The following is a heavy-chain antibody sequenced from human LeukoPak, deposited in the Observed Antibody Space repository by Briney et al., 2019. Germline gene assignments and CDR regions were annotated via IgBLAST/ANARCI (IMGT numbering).Heavy chain of an antibody. CDR3: ARDSNDFWSGYSASDY. D-gene: IGHD3-3*01. V-gene: IGHV3-48*01. Sequence: GGSLRLSCAASGFTFSSYSMNWVRQAPGKGLEWVSYISSSSTIYYADSVKGRFTISRDNAKNSLYLQMNSLRAEDTAVYYCARDSNDFWSGYSASDYWGQGTLVTVSS. CDR1: GFTFSSYS. CDR2: ISSSSTI. J-gene: IGHJ4*02.